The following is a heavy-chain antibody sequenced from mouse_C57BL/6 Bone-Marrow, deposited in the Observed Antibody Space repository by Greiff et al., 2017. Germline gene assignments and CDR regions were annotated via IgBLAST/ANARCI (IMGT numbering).Heavy chain of an antibody. CDR3: AISNYGSSLAWFAY. V-gene: IGHV1-80*01. Sequence: VHLVESGAELVKPGASVKISCKASGYAFSSYWMNWVKQRPGKGLEWIGQIYPGDGDTNYNGKFKGKATLTADKSSSTAYMQLSSLTSEDSAVYFCAISNYGSSLAWFAYWGQGTLVTVSA. D-gene: IGHD1-1*01. CDR1: GYAFSSYW. J-gene: IGHJ3*01. CDR2: IYPGDGDT.